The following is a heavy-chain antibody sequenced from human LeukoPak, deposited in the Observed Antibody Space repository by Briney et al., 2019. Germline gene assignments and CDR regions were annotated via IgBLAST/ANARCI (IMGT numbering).Heavy chain of an antibody. CDR1: GYTFTSYD. CDR2: ISAYNGNT. CDR3: ARRVNNDYGDYGWFDP. V-gene: IGHV1-18*01. D-gene: IGHD4-17*01. J-gene: IGHJ5*02. Sequence: ASVKVSCKASGYTFTSYDISWVRQAPGQGLEWVGWISAYNGNTNYAQKLQGRVTMTTDTSTSTAYMELRSLRSDDTAVYYCARRVNNDYGDYGWFDPWGQGTLVTVSS.